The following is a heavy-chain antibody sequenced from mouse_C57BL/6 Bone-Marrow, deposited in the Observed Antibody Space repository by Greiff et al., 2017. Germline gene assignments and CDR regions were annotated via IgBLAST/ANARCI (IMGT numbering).Heavy chain of an antibody. Sequence: EVQLQQSGAELVRPGASVKLSCTASGFNIKDDYMHWVKQRPEQGLEWIGWIDPENGDTAYASKFQGKATITADTSSNTTYLQLSSLTSEYSAIYYCTRNDYWGQGTTLTVSS. J-gene: IGHJ2*01. V-gene: IGHV14-4*01. CDR2: IDPENGDT. CDR1: GFNIKDDY. CDR3: TRNDY.